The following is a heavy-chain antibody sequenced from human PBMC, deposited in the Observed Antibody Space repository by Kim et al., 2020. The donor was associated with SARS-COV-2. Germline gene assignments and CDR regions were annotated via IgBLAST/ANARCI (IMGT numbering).Heavy chain of an antibody. V-gene: IGHV3-23*01. CDR2: ISGSGGDT. Sequence: GGSLRLSCAASAFTFSSFAMTWVRQAPGKGLEWVSAISGSGGDTYYADSVKGRFTISRDNSKNTLYLQMNSLRVEDTAIYYCAKCGGGSSVANVMNWDQGTLVTVSS. J-gene: IGHJ4*02. CDR1: AFTFSSFA. CDR3: AKCGGGSSVANVMN. D-gene: IGHD2-2*01.